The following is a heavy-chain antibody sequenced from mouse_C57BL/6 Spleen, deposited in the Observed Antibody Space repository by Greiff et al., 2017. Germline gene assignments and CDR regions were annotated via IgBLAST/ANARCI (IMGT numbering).Heavy chain of an antibody. CDR3: ARKATVVGFDY. J-gene: IGHJ2*01. CDR1: GYTFTSYD. D-gene: IGHD1-1*01. CDR2: IFPRDGST. V-gene: IGHV1-85*01. Sequence: QVQLQQSGPELVKPGASVKLSCKASGYTFTSYDINWVKQRPGQGLEWIGWIFPRDGSTKYNEKCKGKAPLTVDTSSSTAYMELHSLTSEDSAVYFCARKATVVGFDYWGQGTTLTVSS.